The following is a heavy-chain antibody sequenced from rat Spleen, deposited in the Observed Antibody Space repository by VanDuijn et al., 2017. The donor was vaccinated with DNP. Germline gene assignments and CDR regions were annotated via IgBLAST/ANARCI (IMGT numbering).Heavy chain of an antibody. V-gene: IGHV5-31*01. J-gene: IGHJ1*01. CDR3: ARGSSSIYWYFDF. D-gene: IGHD1-2*01. CDR2: LTNGGGT. CDR1: GFTFSYYW. Sequence: EVQLVESGGDLVQPGRSLKLSCVASGFTFSYYWMTWIRHVPGKGLEWVASLTNGGGTNYRDSVRGRFTISRDDAKSSLYLQMSSLKSEDTATYYCARGSSSIYWYFDFWGPGTMVTVSS.